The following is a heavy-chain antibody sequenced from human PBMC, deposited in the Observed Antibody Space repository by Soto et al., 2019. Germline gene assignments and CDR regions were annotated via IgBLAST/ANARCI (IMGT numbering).Heavy chain of an antibody. D-gene: IGHD2-21*01. J-gene: IGHJ4*02. V-gene: IGHV1-46*01. CDR3: ARSLLQGDF. Sequence: QVQLVQSGAEVKTPGASVKISCKASGYTFIHYYIHWVRQAPGQGLEWMAIINPNGGSTNYAQKFQGRVTVTSDTSTTTVSMELNSLESDDTAVYFCARSLLQGDFWGQGTLVTVSS. CDR1: GYTFIHYY. CDR2: INPNGGST.